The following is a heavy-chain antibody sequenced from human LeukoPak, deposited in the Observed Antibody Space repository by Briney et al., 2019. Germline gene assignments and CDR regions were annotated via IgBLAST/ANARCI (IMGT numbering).Heavy chain of an antibody. D-gene: IGHD2-15*01. Sequence: SETLSLTCAVYGGSFSGYYWSWIRQPPGKGLEWIGEINHSGSTNYNPSLKSRVTISVDTSKNQFSLKLSSVTAADTAVYYCARDSYRIVVVVAATEVYNWFDPWGQGTLVTASS. CDR3: ARDSYRIVVVVAATEVYNWFDP. V-gene: IGHV4-34*01. CDR2: INHSGST. CDR1: GGSFSGYY. J-gene: IGHJ5*02.